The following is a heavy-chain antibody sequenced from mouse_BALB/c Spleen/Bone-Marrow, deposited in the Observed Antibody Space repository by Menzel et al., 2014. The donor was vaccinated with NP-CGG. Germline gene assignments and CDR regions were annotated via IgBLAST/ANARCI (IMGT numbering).Heavy chain of an antibody. CDR2: ISTYSGNT. Sequence: VQGVESGPELVRPGVSVKISCKGSGYTFXDYAMHWVRQSHAKSLEWIGVISTYSGNTNYNQKFKGKATMTVDKSSSTAYMELARLTSEDSAIYYCARSGYGYDWFAYWGQGTLVTVSA. V-gene: IGHV1-67*01. D-gene: IGHD2-2*01. CDR1: GYTFXDYA. J-gene: IGHJ3*01. CDR3: ARSGYGYDWFAY.